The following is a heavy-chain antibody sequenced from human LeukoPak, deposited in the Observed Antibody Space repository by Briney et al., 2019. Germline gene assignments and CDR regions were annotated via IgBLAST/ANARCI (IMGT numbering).Heavy chain of an antibody. CDR2: IRASSEYT. Sequence: PGGSLRLSCAASGFTFSSYAFTWVRQAPGKGPEWVSTIRASSEYTYYADSVKGRFTISRDKSKNTVYLQMNSLRGEDTAVYYCARGKGFLEWLLYDAFDVWGRGTRVTVSS. D-gene: IGHD3-3*01. V-gene: IGHV3-23*01. CDR1: GFTFSSYA. CDR3: ARGKGFLEWLLYDAFDV. J-gene: IGHJ3*01.